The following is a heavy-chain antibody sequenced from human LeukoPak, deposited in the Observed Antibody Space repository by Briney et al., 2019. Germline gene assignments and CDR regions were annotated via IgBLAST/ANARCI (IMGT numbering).Heavy chain of an antibody. J-gene: IGHJ3*02. Sequence: GGSLRLSCAASGFTFSSYWMHWVRQAPGKGPVWVSRINAHGSSTNYADSVKGRFTISRDNAKNTVYLQMNSLSAEDTAMYYCTFSSYGDHIGVDAFDMWGQGTMDTVSS. CDR2: INAHGSST. CDR1: GFTFSSYW. D-gene: IGHD4-17*01. CDR3: TFSSYGDHIGVDAFDM. V-gene: IGHV3-74*01.